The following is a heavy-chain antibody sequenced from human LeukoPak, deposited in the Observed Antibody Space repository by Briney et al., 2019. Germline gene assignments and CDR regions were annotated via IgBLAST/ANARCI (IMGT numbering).Heavy chain of an antibody. D-gene: IGHD1-26*01. Sequence: GGSLRLSCAASGFTFSSYSMNWVRQAPGKGLEWVSSISSSSSYIYYAGSVKGRFTISRDNAKNSLYLQMNSLRAEDTAVYYCARVVSSGGFDYWGQGTLVTVSS. V-gene: IGHV3-21*01. CDR1: GFTFSSYS. CDR2: ISSSSSYI. CDR3: ARVVSSGGFDY. J-gene: IGHJ4*02.